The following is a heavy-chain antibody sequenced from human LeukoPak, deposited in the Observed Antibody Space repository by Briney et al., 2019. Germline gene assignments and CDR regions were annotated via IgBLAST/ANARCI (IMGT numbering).Heavy chain of an antibody. CDR3: VRTPPNWGFDY. Sequence: APVKVSCKASGYTFTTHDINWVRQATGQGLEWLGWMSPNSGDTGYAQKFQGRVTMTSDSSTSTAYMELSSLRSEDTAIYYCVRTPPNWGFDYWGQGTLVTVSS. CDR2: MSPNSGDT. D-gene: IGHD7-27*01. CDR1: GYTFTTHD. V-gene: IGHV1-8*01. J-gene: IGHJ4*02.